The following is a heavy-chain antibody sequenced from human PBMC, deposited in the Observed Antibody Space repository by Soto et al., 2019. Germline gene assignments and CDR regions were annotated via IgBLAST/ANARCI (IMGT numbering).Heavy chain of an antibody. CDR2: IYYTGST. CDR1: GGSINSYY. V-gene: IGHV4-59*08. J-gene: IGHJ5*02. D-gene: IGHD3-10*01. CDR3: ARLTKEIRGIRFHP. Sequence: SETLSLTCTVSGGSINSYYWTWIRQPPAKGLEWIGYIYYTGSTNYNPSLKSRVTISVDTSKNQFSLRLASVTAADTAMYYCARLTKEIRGIRFHPWGQGILVTVS.